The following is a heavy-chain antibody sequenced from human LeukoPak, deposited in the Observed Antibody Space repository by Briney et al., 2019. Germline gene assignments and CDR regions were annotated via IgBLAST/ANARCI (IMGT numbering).Heavy chain of an antibody. CDR1: GVTFSRYW. CDR2: IKSDGST. D-gene: IGHD3-22*01. J-gene: IGHJ1*01. CDR3: ARAPAEIGGYYPEYFRH. V-gene: IGHV3-74*01. Sequence: GGPLRLSCAVPGVTFSRYWMHWFRQAPGKGLVWVACIKSDGSTNYADSVKGRFTISRDNAKNTVSLQMTSVRAEDTGVYYCARAPAEIGGYYPEYFRHWGQGTLVTVSS.